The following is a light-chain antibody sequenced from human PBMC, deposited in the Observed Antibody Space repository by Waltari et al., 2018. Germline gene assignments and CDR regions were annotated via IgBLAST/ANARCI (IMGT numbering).Light chain of an antibody. V-gene: IGKV3-15*01. J-gene: IGKJ2*01. Sequence: EIVMTQSPVTLSVSPGERATPPCRASQSVSSNLAWYQQRPGQAPRLLIYGASTRATGVPARLSGSGSGTEFTLTISSLQSEDFAVYYCQQHNNWPYTFGQGTTVEI. CDR2: GAS. CDR3: QQHNNWPYT. CDR1: QSVSSN.